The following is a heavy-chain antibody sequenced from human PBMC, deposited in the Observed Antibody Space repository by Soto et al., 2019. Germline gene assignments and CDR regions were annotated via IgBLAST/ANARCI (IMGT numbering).Heavy chain of an antibody. D-gene: IGHD6-13*01. CDR3: ARDVSSWGLNWFDP. CDR1: GYTFTSYA. V-gene: IGHV1-3*01. Sequence: ASVKVSCKASGYTFTSYATHWVRQAPGQRLEWMGWINAGNGNTKYSQKFQGRVTITRDTSASTAYMELSSLRSEDTAVYYCARDVSSWGLNWFDPWGQGTLVTVSS. J-gene: IGHJ5*02. CDR2: INAGNGNT.